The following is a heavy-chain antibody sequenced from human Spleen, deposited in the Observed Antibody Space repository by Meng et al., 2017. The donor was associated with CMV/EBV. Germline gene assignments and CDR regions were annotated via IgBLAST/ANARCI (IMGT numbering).Heavy chain of an antibody. D-gene: IGHD3-16*02. CDR1: GFTFSSYW. V-gene: IGHV3-7*01. J-gene: IGHJ4*02. Sequence: GESLKISCAASGFTFSSYWMSWVRQAPGKGLEWVANIKQDGSEKYYVDSVKGRFTISRDSAKNSLYLQMNSLRAEDTAVYYCARGYRVPLAYWGQGTLVTVSS. CDR2: IKQDGSEK. CDR3: ARGYRVPLAY.